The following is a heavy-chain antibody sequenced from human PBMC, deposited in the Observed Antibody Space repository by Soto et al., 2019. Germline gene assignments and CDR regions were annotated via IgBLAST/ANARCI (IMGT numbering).Heavy chain of an antibody. V-gene: IGHV4-31*03. CDR3: ARDGSVTTKYYYGMDV. D-gene: IGHD4-17*01. CDR1: GGSISSGGYY. CDR2: IYYSGST. J-gene: IGHJ6*02. Sequence: QVQLQESGPGLVKPSQTLSLTCTVSGGSISSGGYYWSWIRQHPGKGLEWIGYIYYSGSTYYNPSLKSRVTISVDTSKNQFSLKLSSVTAADTAVYYCARDGSVTTKYYYGMDVWGQGTTVTVSS.